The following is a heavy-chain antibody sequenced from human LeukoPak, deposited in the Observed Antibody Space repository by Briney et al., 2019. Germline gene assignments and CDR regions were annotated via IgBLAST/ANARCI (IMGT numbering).Heavy chain of an antibody. CDR1: AFTFSISA. D-gene: IGHD6-19*01. V-gene: IGHV3-30*18. Sequence: QAGGSLRLSCSVSAFTFSISAMHWVRQAPGKGLEWVALTSYDGSNKYYADSVKGRFTISRDSSTNTLYLQMISLRAEDTAVYYCAKGHSSGWYLDSWGQGTLVSVSS. CDR2: TSYDGSNK. J-gene: IGHJ4*02. CDR3: AKGHSSGWYLDS.